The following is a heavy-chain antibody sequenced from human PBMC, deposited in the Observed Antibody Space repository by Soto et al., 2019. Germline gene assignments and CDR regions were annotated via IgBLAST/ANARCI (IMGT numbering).Heavy chain of an antibody. D-gene: IGHD1-20*01. Sequence: QVQLVESGGGVVQPGRSLRLSCAASGFTFSSYGMHWVRQAPGKGLEWVAVISYDGSNKYYADSVKGRFTISRANSKNTLYLQMNSLRAEDTAVYYCAKDLYNWNRGPFDIWGQGTMVTVSS. V-gene: IGHV3-30*18. J-gene: IGHJ3*02. CDR3: AKDLYNWNRGPFDI. CDR1: GFTFSSYG. CDR2: ISYDGSNK.